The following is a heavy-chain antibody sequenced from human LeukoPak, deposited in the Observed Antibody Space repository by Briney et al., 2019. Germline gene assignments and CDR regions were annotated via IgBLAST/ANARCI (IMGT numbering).Heavy chain of an antibody. D-gene: IGHD3-22*01. CDR3: AREYYDSSGYLIDY. V-gene: IGHV3-7*03. Sequence: GGSLRLSCAASGFMFSSNWMSWVRLAPGKGLEWVANIKEDGTETYYVDSVKGRFTISRDNAKNSLYLQMNSLRVEDTAVYYCAREYYDSSGYLIDYWGQGTLVTVSS. J-gene: IGHJ4*02. CDR1: GFMFSSNW. CDR2: IKEDGTET.